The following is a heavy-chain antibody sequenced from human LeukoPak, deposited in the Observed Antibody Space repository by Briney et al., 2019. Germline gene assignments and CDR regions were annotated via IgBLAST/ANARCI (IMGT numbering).Heavy chain of an antibody. CDR2: ISASGDST. CDR3: AKVRTYFYHGLDV. D-gene: IGHD1-14*01. Sequence: GGSLRLSCAASGFAFTIYAMSWVRQAPGKGLEWVSGISASGDSTYYADLVKGRFTISRDNSKNTLYLQMNSLRAEDTAVYYCAKVRTYFYHGLDVWGQGTTVTVSS. V-gene: IGHV3-23*01. CDR1: GFAFTIYA. J-gene: IGHJ6*02.